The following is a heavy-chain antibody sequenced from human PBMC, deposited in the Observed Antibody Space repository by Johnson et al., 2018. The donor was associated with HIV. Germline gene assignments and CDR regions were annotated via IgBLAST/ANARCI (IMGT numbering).Heavy chain of an antibody. CDR2: ISWDGGST. CDR1: GFTVSSYA. CDR3: ANRGHLAWPETYAFDI. D-gene: IGHD3-10*01. V-gene: IGHV3-NL1*01. J-gene: IGHJ3*02. Sequence: QVQLVESGGGVVQPGRSLRLSCAASGFTVSSYAIHWVRQAPGKGLEWVSLISWDGGSTYYADSVKGRFTISRDNSKNTLYLQMNSLRAEDTAVYYCANRGHLAWPETYAFDIWGQGTMVTVSS.